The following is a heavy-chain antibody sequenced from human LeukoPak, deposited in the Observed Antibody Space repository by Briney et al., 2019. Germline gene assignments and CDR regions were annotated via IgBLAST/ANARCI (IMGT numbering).Heavy chain of an antibody. V-gene: IGHV1-46*01. Sequence: GAAVKASCKASGYSFTSHYMHWVRQAPGQGLEWMGLINPRGTSTIYAEKFQGRIIMTRDMSTTTDYMELSSLKSDDTAVYYCASDSSMHEWGWWFDPCGEGTLVSAS. CDR2: INPRGTST. J-gene: IGHJ5*02. CDR3: ASDSSMHEWGWWFDP. CDR1: GYSFTSHY. D-gene: IGHD3-16*01.